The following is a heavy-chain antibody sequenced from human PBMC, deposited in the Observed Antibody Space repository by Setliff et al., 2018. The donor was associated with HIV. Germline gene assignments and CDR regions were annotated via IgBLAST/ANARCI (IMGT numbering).Heavy chain of an antibody. V-gene: IGHV1-46*01. J-gene: IGHJ6*02. CDR1: GYAFTTFY. CDR2: INPIGGSA. D-gene: IGHD3-10*01. Sequence: ASVKVSCKASGYAFTTFYMHWGRQTPGQGLEWMGIINPIGGSATYAPKFQGRVTLTSDTSATTVYLELSSLRSEDTAVYYCARDNVRGPTNAMDVWGQGTTVAVSS. CDR3: ARDNVRGPTNAMDV.